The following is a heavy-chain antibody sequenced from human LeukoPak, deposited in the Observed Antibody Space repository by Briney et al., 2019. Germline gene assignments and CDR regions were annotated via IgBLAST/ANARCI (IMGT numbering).Heavy chain of an antibody. CDR2: IIPIFGTA. D-gene: IGHD6-19*01. J-gene: IGHJ4*02. V-gene: IGHV1-69*13. CDR3: ARSMLSKYSSGWYFQN. Sequence: SVKVSCKASGYTFTSYYMHWVRQAPGQGLEWMGGIIPIFGTANYAQKFQGRVTITADESTSTAYMELSSLRSEDTAVYYCARSMLSKYSSGWYFQNWGQGTLVTVSS. CDR1: GYTFTSYY.